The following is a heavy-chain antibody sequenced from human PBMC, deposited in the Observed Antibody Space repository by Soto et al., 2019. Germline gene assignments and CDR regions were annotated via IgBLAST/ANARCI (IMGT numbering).Heavy chain of an antibody. CDR3: SRVDPGETSPFDH. CDR2: INPFDGSR. V-gene: IGHV1-46*03. CDR1: GYIFTSYY. J-gene: IGHJ4*02. D-gene: IGHD3-10*01. Sequence: QVQLVQSGAEVKKPGASVKVSCKASGYIFTSYYIHWVRQAPGQGLEWMGWINPFDGSRMFAQSFQGRVTMTRDTSTSTVYMEVSSLRSEDTAVYYCSRVDPGETSPFDHWGQGTLVTDSS.